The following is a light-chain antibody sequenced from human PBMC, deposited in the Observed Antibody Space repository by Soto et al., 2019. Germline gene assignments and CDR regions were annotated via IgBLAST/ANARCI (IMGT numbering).Light chain of an antibody. CDR1: RSDIGGYKY. V-gene: IGLV2-14*01. J-gene: IGLJ3*02. CDR2: EVS. Sequence: QSALAQPASVSGSLGQSITISCTGTRSDIGGYKYVSWYQQHPGKAPKLIIFEVSNRPSGVSARFSGSNSGNTASLTISGLQAEDEADYYCTSYSGCSILVFGGGTKVTVL. CDR3: TSYSGCSILV.